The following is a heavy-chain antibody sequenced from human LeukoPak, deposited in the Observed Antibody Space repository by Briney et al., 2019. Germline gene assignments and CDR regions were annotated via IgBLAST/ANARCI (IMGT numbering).Heavy chain of an antibody. J-gene: IGHJ4*02. CDR3: ARGHPNPWLERSYYFDY. CDR2: ISTYNGNT. V-gene: IGHV1-18*01. CDR1: NYTFTTYG. D-gene: IGHD3-22*01. Sequence: ASVKVSCKASNYTFTTYGITWVRQAPGQGLEWMGWISTYNGNTNYAQKFQGRVTMTTDTSTSTAYVELRSLRSDDTAVYYCARGHPNPWLERSYYFDYWGQGTLVTVSS.